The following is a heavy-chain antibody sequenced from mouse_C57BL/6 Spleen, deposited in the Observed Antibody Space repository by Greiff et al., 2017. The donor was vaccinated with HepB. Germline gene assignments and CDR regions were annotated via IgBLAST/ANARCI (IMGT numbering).Heavy chain of an antibody. V-gene: IGHV1-22*01. D-gene: IGHD1-1*01. Sequence: EVKLQESGPELVKPGASVKMSCKASGYTFTDYNMHWVKQSHGKSLEWIGYINPNNGGTSYNQKFKGKATLTVNKSSSTAYMELRSLTSEDSAVYYCARPNLLDAMDYWGQGTSVTVSS. CDR1: GYTFTDYN. CDR2: INPNNGGT. CDR3: ARPNLLDAMDY. J-gene: IGHJ4*01.